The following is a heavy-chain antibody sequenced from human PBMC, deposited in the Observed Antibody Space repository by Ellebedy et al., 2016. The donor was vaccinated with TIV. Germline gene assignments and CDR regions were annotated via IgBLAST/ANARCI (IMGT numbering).Heavy chain of an antibody. CDR2: ISYDGSNK. J-gene: IGHJ6*02. Sequence: GGSLRLSCAASGFAFSNYAMSWVRQAPGKGLEWVAVISYDGSNKYYADSVKGRFTISRDNSKNTLYMQMDSLRAEDTAVYYCARGEFSGVIKRRDFYGMDVWGQGTTDTVAS. CDR1: GFAFSNYA. CDR3: ARGEFSGVIKRRDFYGMDV. V-gene: IGHV3-30*03. D-gene: IGHD3-3*01.